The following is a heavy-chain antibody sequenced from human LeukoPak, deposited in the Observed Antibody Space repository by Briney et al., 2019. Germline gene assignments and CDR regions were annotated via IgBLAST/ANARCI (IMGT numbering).Heavy chain of an antibody. V-gene: IGHV3-23*01. J-gene: IGHJ4*02. CDR3: ATGPMGRGVSYSFDY. Sequence: GGSLRPSCAGSGFSFSNYAMSWVRQAPGKGLEWVSVIGSGGSTYYSDSVKGRFTISRDNSKNTLYLQMNSLRAEDTAVYYCATGPMGRGVSYSFDYWGQGTLVTVSS. CDR2: IGSGGST. D-gene: IGHD3-10*01. CDR1: GFSFSNYA.